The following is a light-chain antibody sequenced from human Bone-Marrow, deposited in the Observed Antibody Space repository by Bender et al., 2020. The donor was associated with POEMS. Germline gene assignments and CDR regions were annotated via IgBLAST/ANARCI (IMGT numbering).Light chain of an antibody. J-gene: IGLJ3*02. CDR2: DVS. CDR3: SSYKSDRRGV. CDR1: NSDVGGYGH. Sequence: QSALTQPASVSGSPGPSITISCTGTNSDVGGYGHVSWYQQHPGKGPKLILFDVSVRPAGISDRFSGSKSGNAASLTISGLQAEDEAVYHCSSYKSDRRGVLGGGTKLSVL. V-gene: IGLV2-14*03.